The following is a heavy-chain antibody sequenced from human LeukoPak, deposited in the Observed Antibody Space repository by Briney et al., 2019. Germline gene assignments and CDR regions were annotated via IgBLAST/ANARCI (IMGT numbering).Heavy chain of an antibody. CDR1: GYTFTSYA. V-gene: IGHV1-3*02. Sequence: GASVKVSCKASGYTFTSYAMHWVRQAPGQRLEWMGWSNVGNGNTKYSQEFQGRVTITRDTSASTAYMELSSLRSEDMAVYYCARVPPPTIRIAVAGTGFWFDPWGQGTLVTVSS. J-gene: IGHJ5*02. D-gene: IGHD6-19*01. CDR2: SNVGNGNT. CDR3: ARVPPPTIRIAVAGTGFWFDP.